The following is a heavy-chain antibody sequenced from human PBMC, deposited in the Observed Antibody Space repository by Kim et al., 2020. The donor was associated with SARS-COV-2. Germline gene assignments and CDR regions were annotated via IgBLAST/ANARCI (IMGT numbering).Heavy chain of an antibody. CDR2: ISYDGSNK. D-gene: IGHD5-12*01. J-gene: IGHJ4*02. CDR1: GFTFSSYG. V-gene: IGHV3-30*03. Sequence: GGSLRLSCAASGFTFSSYGMHWVRQAPGKGLEWVAVISYDGSNKYYADSVKGRFTISRDNSKNTLYLQMNSLRAEDTAVYYCWVKDGYNGGYWGQGTLVTVSS. CDR3: WVKDGYNGGY.